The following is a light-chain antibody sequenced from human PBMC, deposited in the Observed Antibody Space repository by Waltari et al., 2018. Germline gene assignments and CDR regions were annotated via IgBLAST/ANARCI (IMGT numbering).Light chain of an antibody. CDR2: WAS. J-gene: IGKJ2*01. CDR1: QNLFYNSDNKNY. Sequence: DIVMTQSPDSLAVSLGERVTINCRSSQNLFYNSDNKNYLAWFQQKPGQPPKRLIYWASTRESGVPDRFSGSGSGTEFTLTISSLQAADVAVDYCQQCYSTPYTFGQGTKLEIK. CDR3: QQCYSTPYT. V-gene: IGKV4-1*01.